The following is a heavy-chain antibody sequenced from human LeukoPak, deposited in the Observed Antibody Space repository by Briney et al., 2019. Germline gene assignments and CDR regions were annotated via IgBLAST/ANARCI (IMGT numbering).Heavy chain of an antibody. CDR3: ARDAMVRGVLIDY. J-gene: IGHJ4*02. Sequence: AGGSLRLSCAASGFTFGTYSMNWVRQAPGKGLEWVSSISSSSSYIYYADSVKGRFTISRDNAKNSLFLQVSSLRAEDTAVYYCARDAMVRGVLIDYWGQGTLVTVSS. CDR1: GFTFGTYS. D-gene: IGHD3-10*01. V-gene: IGHV3-21*01. CDR2: ISSSSSYI.